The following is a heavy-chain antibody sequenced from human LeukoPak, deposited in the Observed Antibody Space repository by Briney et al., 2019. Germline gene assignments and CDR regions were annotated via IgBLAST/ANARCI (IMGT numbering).Heavy chain of an antibody. J-gene: IGHJ6*02. CDR3: ARVHCSSTSCYPFSGMDV. D-gene: IGHD2-2*01. Sequence: PSETLSLTCAVYGGSFSGYYWSWIRQPPGKGLEWIGEINHSGSTNYNPSLKSRVTISVDTSKNQFSLKLSSVTAADTAVYYCARVHCSSTSCYPFSGMDVWGQGTTVTVSS. CDR1: GGSFSGYY. CDR2: INHSGST. V-gene: IGHV4-34*01.